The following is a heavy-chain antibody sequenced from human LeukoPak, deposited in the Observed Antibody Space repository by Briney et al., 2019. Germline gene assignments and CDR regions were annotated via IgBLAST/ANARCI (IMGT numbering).Heavy chain of an antibody. CDR2: ISSSSSYI. J-gene: IGHJ3*02. Sequence: GGSLKLSCAASGFTFSSYSMNWVRQAPGKGLEWVSSISSSSSYIYYADSVKGRFTISRDNAKNSLYLQMNSLRAEDTAVYYCAREVHDAFDIWGQGTMVTVSS. CDR3: AREVHDAFDI. V-gene: IGHV3-21*01. CDR1: GFTFSSYS.